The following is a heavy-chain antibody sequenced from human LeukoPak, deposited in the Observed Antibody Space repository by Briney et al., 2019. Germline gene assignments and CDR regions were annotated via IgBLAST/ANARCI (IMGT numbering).Heavy chain of an antibody. CDR2: TYYRSKWYN. CDR1: GDSVSSNSAA. V-gene: IGHV6-1*01. CDR3: ARTVYDFWSGHDAFDI. Sequence: SQTLSLTCAISGDSVSSNSAAWNWIRQSPSRGLEWLGRTYYRSKWYNGYAVSVKSRITINPDTSKNQFSLQLNSVTPEDTAVYYCARTVYDFWSGHDAFDIWGQGTMVTVSS. D-gene: IGHD3-3*01. J-gene: IGHJ3*02.